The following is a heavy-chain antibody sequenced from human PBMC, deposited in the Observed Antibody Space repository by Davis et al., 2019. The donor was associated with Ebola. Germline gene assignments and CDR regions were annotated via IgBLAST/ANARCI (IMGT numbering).Heavy chain of an antibody. Sequence: MPSETLSLTCAVYTGSFSGFSWSWIRQPPGKGLEWIGDINHSGSTNYNPSLKTRVTISVDTSKNQFSLKLSSVTAADTAVYYCARVRYYGSGSPIDYWGQGTLVTVSS. V-gene: IGHV4-34*01. D-gene: IGHD3-10*01. CDR2: INHSGST. CDR1: TGSFSGFS. CDR3: ARVRYYGSGSPIDY. J-gene: IGHJ4*02.